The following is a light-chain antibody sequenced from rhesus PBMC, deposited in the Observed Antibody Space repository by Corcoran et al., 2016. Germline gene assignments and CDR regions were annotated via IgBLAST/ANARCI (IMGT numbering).Light chain of an antibody. CDR3: QQYYSTLWT. Sequence: DIVMTQSPDSLAVSLGERVTINCKSSQSLLYSSNNKNYLAWYQQKTGQAPKLLIYWASTRVSGVPNRFSGRGSGTDFTLTISGLQAEDVAVYYCQQYYSTLWTFGQGTKVEIK. CDR1: QSLLYSSNNKNY. J-gene: IGKJ1*01. V-gene: IGKV4-1*01. CDR2: WAS.